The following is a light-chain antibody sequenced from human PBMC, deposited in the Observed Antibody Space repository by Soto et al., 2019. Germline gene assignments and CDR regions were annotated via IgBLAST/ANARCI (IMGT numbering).Light chain of an antibody. CDR2: RNN. Sequence: QSVLTQPPSASGTPGQRVTISCPGSSSNIGSNYVYWYQRLPGTAPKLLIYRNNQRPSGVPDRFSGSKSGTSASLAISGLRSEDEADYYCAAWDDSLSGVVFGGGTKLTVL. CDR3: AAWDDSLSGVV. CDR1: SSNIGSNY. V-gene: IGLV1-47*01. J-gene: IGLJ2*01.